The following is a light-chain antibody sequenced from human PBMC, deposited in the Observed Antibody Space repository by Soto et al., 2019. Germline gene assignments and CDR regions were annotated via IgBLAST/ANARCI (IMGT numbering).Light chain of an antibody. V-gene: IGKV3-15*01. CDR1: QSISRN. CDR2: GAS. CDR3: HQYENRPKT. J-gene: IGKJ1*01. Sequence: EIVMTQSPPTLYVSPGERATLSCRASQSISRNLAWFQQKPGQAPSLLIFGASTRAAGIPARFSGSGSGTEFSLTISGLQSEDFAVYFCHQYENRPKTFGQGTKVDIK.